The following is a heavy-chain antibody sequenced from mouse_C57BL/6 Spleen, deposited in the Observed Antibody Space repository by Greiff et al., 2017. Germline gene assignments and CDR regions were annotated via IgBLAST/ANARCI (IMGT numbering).Heavy chain of an antibody. Sequence: QVHVKQSGAELVRPGASVKLSCKASGYTFTDYYINWVKQRPGQGLEWIARIYPGSGNTYYNEKFKGKATLTAEKSSSTAYMQLSSLTSEDSAVYFCARGGSDGYYGSYWYFDVWGTGTTVTVSS. CDR1: GYTFTDYY. CDR3: ARGGSDGYYGSYWYFDV. D-gene: IGHD2-3*01. J-gene: IGHJ1*03. CDR2: IYPGSGNT. V-gene: IGHV1-76*01.